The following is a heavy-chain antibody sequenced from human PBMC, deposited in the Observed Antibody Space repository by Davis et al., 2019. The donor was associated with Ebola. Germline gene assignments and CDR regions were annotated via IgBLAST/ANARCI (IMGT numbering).Heavy chain of an antibody. CDR1: GYTFSSYG. V-gene: IGHV1-18*01. Sequence: ASVKVSCKASGYTFSSYGISWVRQAPGQGLEWMGWISTYSGNTNYAQNLQGRITMTTDTSTSTAYMEVRSLRSDDTAVYYCARVGYGGTLGFYYGMDVWGQGTTVTVSS. J-gene: IGHJ6*02. CDR2: ISTYSGNT. D-gene: IGHD4-23*01. CDR3: ARVGYGGTLGFYYGMDV.